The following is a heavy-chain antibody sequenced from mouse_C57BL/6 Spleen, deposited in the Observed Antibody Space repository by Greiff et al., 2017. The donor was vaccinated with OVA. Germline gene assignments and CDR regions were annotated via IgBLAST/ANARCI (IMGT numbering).Heavy chain of an antibody. J-gene: IGHJ2*01. CDR3: ARGVSTMVTRVLYFDY. CDR2: ISYDGSN. D-gene: IGHD2-2*01. V-gene: IGHV3-6*01. CDR1: GYSITSGYY. Sequence: DVQLQESGPGLVKPSQSLSLTCSVPGYSITSGYYWNWIRQFPGNKLEWMGYISYDGSNNYNPSLKNRISITRDTSKNQFFLKLNSVTTEDTATYYCARGVSTMVTRVLYFDYWGQGTTLTVSS.